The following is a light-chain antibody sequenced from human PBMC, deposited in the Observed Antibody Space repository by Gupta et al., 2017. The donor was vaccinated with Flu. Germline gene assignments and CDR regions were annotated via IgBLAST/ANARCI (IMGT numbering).Light chain of an antibody. J-gene: IGKJ2*01. CDR3: HQRGKWPHT. V-gene: IGKV3-11*01. Sequence: EIVLTQSPATLSLSPGERATLSCRASQSVRSYLAWYQQKPGQAPRLLIHDTSNRATGIPARFSGSGSGTDFTLTISSLEAEDVAVYYCHQRGKWPHTFGQGTKVEIK. CDR1: QSVRSY. CDR2: DTS.